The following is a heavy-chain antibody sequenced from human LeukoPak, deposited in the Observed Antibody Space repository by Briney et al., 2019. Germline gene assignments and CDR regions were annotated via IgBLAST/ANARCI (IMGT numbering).Heavy chain of an antibody. D-gene: IGHD3-22*01. V-gene: IGHV3-49*04. CDR2: IRSEAYGGTT. CDR3: TYYYDSSGYQRSAFDI. CDR1: GFTSGDFA. J-gene: IGHJ3*02. Sequence: GRSLRLSCTASGFTSGDFALSWVRQAPGKGLEWVGLIRSEAYGGTTEYAASVKGRFTISRDDSKSIAYLQMNSLKTEDTAVYYCTYYYDSSGYQRSAFDIWGQGTMVTVSS.